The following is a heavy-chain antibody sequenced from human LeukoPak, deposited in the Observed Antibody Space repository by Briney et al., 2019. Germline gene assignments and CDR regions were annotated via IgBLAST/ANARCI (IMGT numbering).Heavy chain of an antibody. Sequence: ASVRVSCKASGYTFTDDGISWVRQGPGQGLEWVGWISPYNGATKYADKVLGRVTMSADISTTTAYMELRSLRSDDTAVYYCARATPDNCSSTSCYLVDWGYYYYYMDVWGKGTTVTVSS. CDR3: ARATPDNCSSTSCYLVDWGYYYYYMDV. V-gene: IGHV1-18*01. D-gene: IGHD2-2*01. CDR1: GYTFTDDG. J-gene: IGHJ6*03. CDR2: ISPYNGAT.